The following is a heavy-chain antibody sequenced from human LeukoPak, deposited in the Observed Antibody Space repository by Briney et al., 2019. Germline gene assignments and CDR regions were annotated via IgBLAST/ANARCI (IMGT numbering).Heavy chain of an antibody. D-gene: IGHD4-17*01. J-gene: IGHJ4*02. Sequence: GGSLRLSCAASGFTFSDHYMSWIRQAPGKGLEWVSYISSSGSTIYYADSVKGRFTISRDNAKNSLYLQMNSLRAEDTAVYYCARDLNYGDYSLDYWGQGTLVTVSS. CDR2: ISSSGSTI. V-gene: IGHV3-11*01. CDR3: ARDLNYGDYSLDY. CDR1: GFTFSDHY.